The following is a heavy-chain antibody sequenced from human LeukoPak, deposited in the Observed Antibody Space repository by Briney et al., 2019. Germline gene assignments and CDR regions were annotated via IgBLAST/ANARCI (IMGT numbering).Heavy chain of an antibody. Sequence: GGSLRLSCAASGFTFSSYVMSWVRQAPGKGLEWVSVISGSGGSTYYADSVKGRFTISRDSSKNTLFLQMNSLRAEDTAVYYCARQSSASQYYFDYWGQGTLVTVSS. CDR2: ISGSGGST. CDR3: ARQSSASQYYFDY. V-gene: IGHV3-23*01. D-gene: IGHD6-19*01. J-gene: IGHJ4*02. CDR1: GFTFSSYV.